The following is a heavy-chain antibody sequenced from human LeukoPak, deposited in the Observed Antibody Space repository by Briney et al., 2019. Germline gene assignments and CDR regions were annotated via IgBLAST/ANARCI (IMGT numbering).Heavy chain of an antibody. CDR2: INPNSGGT. CDR1: GYTFTGYY. J-gene: IGHJ6*03. Sequence: GASVKVSCKASGYTFTGYYMHWVRQAPGQGLEWMGWINPNSGGTNYAQKFQGRVTMTRDTSISTAYMELSRLRSDDTAVYYCARAYGDYGYYYYYYMDVWGKGTTVTVSS. V-gene: IGHV1-2*02. D-gene: IGHD4-17*01. CDR3: ARAYGDYGYYYYYYMDV.